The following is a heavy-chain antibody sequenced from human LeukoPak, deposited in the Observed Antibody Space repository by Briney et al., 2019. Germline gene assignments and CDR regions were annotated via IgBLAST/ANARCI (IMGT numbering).Heavy chain of an antibody. CDR2: IKQDGSNI. V-gene: IGHV3-7*01. J-gene: IGHJ4*01. CDR1: GFTFTNYW. Sequence: GGSLRLSCAASGFTFTNYWMGWLRQAPGKGLEWVANIKQDGSNIYYVDSVKGRFTISRDNAHNSLHLQMNSLRVEDTALYYCARDPLIWGQGTLVTVSS. CDR3: ARDPLI.